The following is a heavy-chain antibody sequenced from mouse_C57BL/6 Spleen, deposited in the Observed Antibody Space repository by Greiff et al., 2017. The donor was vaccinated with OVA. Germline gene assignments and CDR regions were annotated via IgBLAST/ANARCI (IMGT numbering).Heavy chain of an antibody. J-gene: IGHJ1*03. CDR1: GYTFTDYE. CDR2: IDPETGGT. V-gene: IGHV1-15*01. CDR3: TGGVRDGYYEWYFDV. Sequence: VQLQQSGAELVRPGASVTLSCKASGYTFTDYEMHWVKQTPVHGLEWIGAIDPETGGTAYNQKFKGKAILTADKSSSTAYMELRSLTSEDSAVYYCTGGVRDGYYEWYFDVWGTGTTVTVSS. D-gene: IGHD2-3*01.